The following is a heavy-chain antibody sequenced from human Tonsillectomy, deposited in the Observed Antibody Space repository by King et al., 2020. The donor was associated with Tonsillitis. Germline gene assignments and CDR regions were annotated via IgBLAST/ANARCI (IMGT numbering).Heavy chain of an antibody. D-gene: IGHD2-8*01. CDR1: ELSLTNARMG. CDR2: VFSDDEK. V-gene: IGHV2-26*04. CDR3: ACMGHTNGPNDAFDI. J-gene: IGHJ3*02. Sequence: TLKESGPVLVKPTETLTLTCTVSELSLTNARMGVSWIRQPPGKALEWLAHVFSDDEKSYNTSLKRRLTISKDTSKSQVVLTMTNVDPVDTATYFCACMGHTNGPNDAFDIWGQGTLVTGSS.